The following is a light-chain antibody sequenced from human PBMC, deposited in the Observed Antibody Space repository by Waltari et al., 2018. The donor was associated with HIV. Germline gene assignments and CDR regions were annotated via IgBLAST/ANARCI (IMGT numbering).Light chain of an antibody. J-gene: IGLJ2*01. Sequence: QSVLTQPPSVSGAPRQRVTISCTGSSSNIGAGYDVHWYQQLPGTAPELLIYGNNNRPSGVPDRFSGSKSGTSASLAITGLQAEDEADYYCQSYDSSLSGSVFGGGTKLTVL. V-gene: IGLV1-40*01. CDR3: QSYDSSLSGSV. CDR1: SSNIGAGYD. CDR2: GNN.